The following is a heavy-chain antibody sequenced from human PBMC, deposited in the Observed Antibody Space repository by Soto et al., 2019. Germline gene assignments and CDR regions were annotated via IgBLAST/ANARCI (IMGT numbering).Heavy chain of an antibody. Sequence: QVQLQQWGAGLLKPSETLSLTCAVYGGSFSGYYWSWIRQPPGKGLEWIGEINHSGSTNYNPSLTSRVTISVDTSKTQFSLKLSSVTAADTAVYYCARGATYCGGDCYDYFDYWGQGTLVTVSS. V-gene: IGHV4-34*01. D-gene: IGHD2-21*02. J-gene: IGHJ4*02. CDR2: INHSGST. CDR1: GGSFSGYY. CDR3: ARGATYCGGDCYDYFDY.